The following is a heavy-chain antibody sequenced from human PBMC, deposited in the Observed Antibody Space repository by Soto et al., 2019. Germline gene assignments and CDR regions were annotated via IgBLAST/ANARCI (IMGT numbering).Heavy chain of an antibody. V-gene: IGHV3-30*18. CDR3: AKDRRPYYYYGMDV. CDR2: ISYDGSNK. J-gene: IGHJ6*02. Sequence: QVQLVESGGGVVQPGRSLRLSCAASGFTFSSYGMHWVRQAPGKGLEWVAVISYDGSNKYYADSVKGRFTISRDNSKHALYLQMNSLRAEDTAVYYCAKDRRPYYYYGMDVWGQGTTVTVSS. D-gene: IGHD6-25*01. CDR1: GFTFSSYG.